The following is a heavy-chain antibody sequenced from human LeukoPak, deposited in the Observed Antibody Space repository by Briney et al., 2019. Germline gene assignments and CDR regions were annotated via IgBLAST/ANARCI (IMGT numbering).Heavy chain of an antibody. V-gene: IGHV3-23*01. CDR3: AKPTTVTGRKLQAFDY. D-gene: IGHD4-17*01. Sequence: PGGSLRLSCAASGFPFNNYAMSWVRQAPGKGLEWVSSISGSGGSTYYADSVKGRITISRDNSKSTLYLQMNGLRAEDTAVYYCAKPTTVTGRKLQAFDYWGQGTLVTVSS. CDR2: ISGSGGST. CDR1: GFPFNNYA. J-gene: IGHJ4*02.